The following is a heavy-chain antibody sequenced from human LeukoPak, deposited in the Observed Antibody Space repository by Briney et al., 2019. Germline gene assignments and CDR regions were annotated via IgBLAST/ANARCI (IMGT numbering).Heavy chain of an antibody. J-gene: IGHJ5*02. CDR3: ARGGSGSYFAWLDP. D-gene: IGHD3-10*01. V-gene: IGHV1-2*03. CDR2: IKPNSGGT. Sequence: LGASVKVSCKASGYTFTGYYIHWVRHAPGQGLECMGLIKPNSGGTNYTQKFQGTLTMARNTSISTSYMELSRLRSDDTAVYYCARGGSGSYFAWLDPWGQGTLVTVSS. CDR1: GYTFTGYY.